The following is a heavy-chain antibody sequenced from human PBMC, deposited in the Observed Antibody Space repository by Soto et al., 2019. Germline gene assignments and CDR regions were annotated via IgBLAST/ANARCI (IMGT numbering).Heavy chain of an antibody. D-gene: IGHD3-10*01. Sequence: GGSLRLSCAASGFTFSGSAMHWVRQASGKGLEWVGRIRSKANSYATAYAASVKGRFTISRDDSKSTAYLQMNSLKTEDTAVYYCTRQAFGGPDYYYYYMDVWGKGTTVTVSS. V-gene: IGHV3-73*01. CDR2: IRSKANSYAT. CDR3: TRQAFGGPDYYYYYMDV. J-gene: IGHJ6*03. CDR1: GFTFSGSA.